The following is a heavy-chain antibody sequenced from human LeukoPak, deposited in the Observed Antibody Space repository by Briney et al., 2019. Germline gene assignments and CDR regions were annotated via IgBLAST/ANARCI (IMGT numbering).Heavy chain of an antibody. Sequence: SGGSLRLSCAASGFTFSSYWMSWVRQAPGKGLEWVANIKQDGSEKYYVDSVKGRFTISRDNAKNSLYLQMNSLRAEDTAVYYCARGITFGGVIVPDYFDYWGQGTLVTVSS. CDR2: IKQDGSEK. CDR3: ARGITFGGVIVPDYFDY. D-gene: IGHD3-16*02. CDR1: GFTFSSYW. V-gene: IGHV3-7*01. J-gene: IGHJ4*02.